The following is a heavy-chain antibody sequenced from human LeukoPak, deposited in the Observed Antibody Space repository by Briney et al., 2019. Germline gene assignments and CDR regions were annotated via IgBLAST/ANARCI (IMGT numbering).Heavy chain of an antibody. CDR2: IYYSGST. V-gene: IGHV4-59*01. J-gene: IGHJ3*02. D-gene: IGHD1-14*01. CDR3: ARGTELFNI. CDR1: GGSISSYY. Sequence: PSETLSLTCTVSGGSISSYYWSWIRQPPGKGLEWFGYIYYSGSTNYNPSLKSRVTISVDTSKNQFSLKLSSVTAADTAVYYCARGTELFNIWGQGTMVTASS.